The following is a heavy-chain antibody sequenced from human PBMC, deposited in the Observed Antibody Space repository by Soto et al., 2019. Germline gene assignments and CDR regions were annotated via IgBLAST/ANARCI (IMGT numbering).Heavy chain of an antibody. J-gene: IGHJ6*03. CDR1: GYTFTSYD. V-gene: IGHV1-8*01. CDR2: MNPNSGNT. Sequence: ASVKVSCKASGYTFTSYDINWVRQATGQGLEWMGWMNPNSGNTGYAQKFQGRVTMTRNTSISTAYMELSSLRSEDTAVYYCARDYTYCSSTSCYEDANYYYYYMDVWGKGTTVTVAS. CDR3: ARDYTYCSSTSCYEDANYYYYYMDV. D-gene: IGHD2-2*01.